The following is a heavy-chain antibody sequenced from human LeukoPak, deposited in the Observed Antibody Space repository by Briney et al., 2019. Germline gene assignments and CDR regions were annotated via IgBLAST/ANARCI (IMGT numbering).Heavy chain of an antibody. CDR1: GYTFTSHA. V-gene: IGHV7-4-1*02. D-gene: IGHD2-2*01. J-gene: IGHJ4*02. Sequence: GASVKVSCKASGYTFTSHAMNWVRQAPGQGLEWMGWINTNTGNPTYAQGFTGRFVFSLDTSVSTAYLQISSLKAEDTAVYFCAKQGPGHCGSTSCYGVDDWGQGTLVTVSS. CDR2: INTNTGNP. CDR3: AKQGPGHCGSTSCYGVDD.